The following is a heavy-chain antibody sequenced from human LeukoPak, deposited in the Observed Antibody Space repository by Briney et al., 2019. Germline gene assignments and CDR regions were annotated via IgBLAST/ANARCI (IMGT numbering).Heavy chain of an antibody. D-gene: IGHD4-17*01. Sequence: SETLSLTCTVSGGSTSSSSYYWGWIRQPPGKGLEWIGYIYYSGSTNYNPSLKSRVTISVDTSKNQFSLKLSSVTAADTAVCYCARRHDYGDFPNWFDPWGQGTLVTVSS. CDR3: ARRHDYGDFPNWFDP. CDR2: IYYSGST. CDR1: GGSTSSSSYY. V-gene: IGHV4-61*05. J-gene: IGHJ5*02.